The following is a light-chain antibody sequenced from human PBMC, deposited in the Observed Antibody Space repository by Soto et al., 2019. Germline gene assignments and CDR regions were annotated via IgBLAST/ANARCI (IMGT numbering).Light chain of an antibody. CDR3: QHRSNWRGT. Sequence: EIVLTQSPATLSLSPGEGATLSCRASQSVCSYLAWYQQKPGQAPRLLIFDASNRATGIPARFSGSGSGTDFTLTISSLEPEDFAVYYCQHRSNWRGTFVPGTKVDIK. CDR2: DAS. CDR1: QSVCSY. J-gene: IGKJ3*01. V-gene: IGKV3-11*01.